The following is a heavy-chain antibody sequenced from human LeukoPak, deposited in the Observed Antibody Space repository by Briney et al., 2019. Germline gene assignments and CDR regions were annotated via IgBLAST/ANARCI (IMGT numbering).Heavy chain of an antibody. D-gene: IGHD2-21*02. CDR2: VKGDERKK. CDR3: VRDLNPSLGSGGYYDAFDI. V-gene: IGHV3-7*01. CDR1: GFRLRAFW. Sequence: GGSLRLSRGASGFRLRAFWMTWFRQVPGKGLGGVAHVKGDERKKHYVASTEGRFTISSDNANNSLSLQMYSRRVEETGIYYCVRDLNPSLGSGGYYDAFDIWGQGTMVTVSS. J-gene: IGHJ3*02.